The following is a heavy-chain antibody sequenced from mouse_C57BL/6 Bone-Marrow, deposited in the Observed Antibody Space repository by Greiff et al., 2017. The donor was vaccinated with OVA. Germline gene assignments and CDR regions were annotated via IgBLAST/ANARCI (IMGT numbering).Heavy chain of an antibody. CDR1: GYSITSVYY. D-gene: IGHD2-2*01. Sequence: EVQLQESGPGLVKPSQSLSLTCSVTGYSITSVYYWNWIRQFPGNKLEWMGYISYDGSNNYNPSLKNRISITRDTSKNQFFLTLNSVTTEDTATYYCARVYYGYDVDYWGQGTSVTVSS. CDR3: ARVYYGYDVDY. J-gene: IGHJ4*01. V-gene: IGHV3-6*01. CDR2: ISYDGSN.